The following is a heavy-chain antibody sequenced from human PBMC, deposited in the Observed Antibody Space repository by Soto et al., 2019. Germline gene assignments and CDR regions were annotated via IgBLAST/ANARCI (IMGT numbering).Heavy chain of an antibody. D-gene: IGHD3-22*01. CDR2: ISYDGSNK. V-gene: IGHV3-30*18. CDR1: GFTFSSYG. Sequence: QVQLVESGGGVVQPGRSLRLSCAASGFTFSSYGMHWVRQAPGKGLEWVAVISYDGSNKYYADSVKGRFTISRDNSKNTLYLQMNSLRAEDTAVYYCAKGPSGTMIVVAQWGQGTLVTVSS. J-gene: IGHJ4*02. CDR3: AKGPSGTMIVVAQ.